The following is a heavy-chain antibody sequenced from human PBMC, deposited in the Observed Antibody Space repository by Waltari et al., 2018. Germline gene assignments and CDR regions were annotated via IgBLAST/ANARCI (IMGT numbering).Heavy chain of an antibody. J-gene: IGHJ3*02. CDR1: GFSFSTSC. Sequence: EVQLVESGGGVVQPGGSLRLSCAASGFSFSTSCMSWVRQAPGKGLEWVANIKEEGNQKNYLDAVEGRLTVSRDNAKNSLYLQMNSLSAEDMAVYYCARDPYTGGYGAFDIWGQGTMVTVSS. V-gene: IGHV3-7*01. CDR3: ARDPYTGGYGAFDI. CDR2: IKEEGNQK. D-gene: IGHD3-10*01.